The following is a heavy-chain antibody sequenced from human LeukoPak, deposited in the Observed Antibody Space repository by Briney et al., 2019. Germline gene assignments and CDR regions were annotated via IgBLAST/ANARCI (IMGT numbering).Heavy chain of an antibody. CDR1: EYTFTSYY. D-gene: IGHD3-10*01. J-gene: IGHJ5*02. Sequence: ASVKVSCKASEYTFTSYYMHWVRQAPGQGLEWMGVINPSGGSTSYAQKFQGRVTMTRDTSTSTVYMELSSLRSEDTAVYYCARGGDVYGSGPNGFDPWGQGTLVTVSS. V-gene: IGHV1-46*01. CDR3: ARGGDVYGSGPNGFDP. CDR2: INPSGGST.